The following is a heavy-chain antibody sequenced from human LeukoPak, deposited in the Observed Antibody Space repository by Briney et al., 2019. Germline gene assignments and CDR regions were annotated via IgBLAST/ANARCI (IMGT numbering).Heavy chain of an antibody. CDR2: IYTTGST. V-gene: IGHV4-4*07. Sequence: PSETLSLTCTVSGSSISTYFWSWIRQPAGKGLEWIGHIYTTGSTNYNPSLKSRVTMSVDTSKNQFSLKLSSVTAADTAVYYCARGTAADFDYWGQGTLVTVSS. D-gene: IGHD6-13*01. CDR1: GSSISTYF. CDR3: ARGTAADFDY. J-gene: IGHJ4*02.